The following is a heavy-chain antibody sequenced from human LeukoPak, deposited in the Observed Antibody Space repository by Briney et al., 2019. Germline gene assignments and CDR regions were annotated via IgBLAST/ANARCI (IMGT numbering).Heavy chain of an antibody. V-gene: IGHV1-69*04. CDR2: IIPILGIA. CDR1: GGTFSSYA. J-gene: IGHJ1*01. Sequence: SVKVSCKASGGTFSSYAISWVRQAPGQGLEWMGRIIPILGIANYAQKFQGRVTITADKSTSTAYMELSSLRSEDTAVYYCARGRRDGYNEDEYFQHWGQGTLVTVSS. D-gene: IGHD5-24*01. CDR3: ARGRRDGYNEDEYFQH.